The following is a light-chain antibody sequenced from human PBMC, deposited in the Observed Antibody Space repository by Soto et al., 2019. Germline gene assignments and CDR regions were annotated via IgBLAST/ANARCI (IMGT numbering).Light chain of an antibody. CDR1: SSDVGGYNY. V-gene: IGLV2-14*01. CDR3: SSYTSSSTVV. Sequence: QSALTQPASVSGSPGQSITISSTGTSSDVGGYNYVSWYQLHPGKAPKLMIYEVSNRPSGVSNRFSGSKSGNTASLTISGLQAEDEADYYCSSYTSSSTVVFGGGTKLTVL. J-gene: IGLJ2*01. CDR2: EVS.